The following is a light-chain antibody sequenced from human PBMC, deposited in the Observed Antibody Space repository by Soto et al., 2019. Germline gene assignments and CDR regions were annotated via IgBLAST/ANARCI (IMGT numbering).Light chain of an antibody. V-gene: IGLV2-8*01. CDR3: SSYAGSSNV. CDR1: SSDVGGYNY. CDR2: EVN. J-gene: IGLJ1*01. Sequence: QSVLTQPPSASGSPGQSVAISCTGTSSDVGGYNYVSWYQQHPGKAPKLMIYEVNKRPSGVPDRFSGSKSGNTASLTVSGLQAEDEADYYCSSYAGSSNVFATRTKVTVL.